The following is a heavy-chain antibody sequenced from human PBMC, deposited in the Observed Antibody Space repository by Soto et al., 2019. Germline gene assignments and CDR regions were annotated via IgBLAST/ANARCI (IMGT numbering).Heavy chain of an antibody. CDR3: ARELDYDDTGD. V-gene: IGHV4-30-4*01. J-gene: IGHJ4*02. D-gene: IGHD3-22*01. CDR2: IYYSGST. CDR1: GGSISSGDYY. Sequence: SETLSLTCTVSGGSISSGDYYWSWIRQPPGKGLEWIGYIYYSGSTYYNPSLKSRVTISVDTSKNQFSLKLSSVTAADTAVYYCARELDYDDTGDWGQGTLVTVSS.